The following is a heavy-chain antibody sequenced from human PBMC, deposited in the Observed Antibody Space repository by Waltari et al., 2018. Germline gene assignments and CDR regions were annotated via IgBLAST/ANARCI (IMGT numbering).Heavy chain of an antibody. CDR3: VRGRSDENGGNSELDY. Sequence: QLQLQQWGAGLLKPSGPLSLTCAVYGGSFSGYSWGWIRQPQGKGLEWIGEINQGGSTNYNPSLKIRVTLSVDTSKNQFSLKLRSVTAADTAVYYCVRGRSDENGGNSELDYWGQGTLVTVSS. CDR1: GGSFSGYS. CDR2: INQGGST. D-gene: IGHD2-21*02. V-gene: IGHV4-34*01. J-gene: IGHJ4*02.